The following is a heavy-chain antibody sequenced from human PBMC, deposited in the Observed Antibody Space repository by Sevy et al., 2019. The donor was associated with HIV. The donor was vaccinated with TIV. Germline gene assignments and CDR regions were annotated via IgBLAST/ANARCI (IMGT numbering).Heavy chain of an antibody. D-gene: IGHD6-13*01. V-gene: IGHV1-69*13. Sequence: ASVKVSCKASGGTFSSYAISWVRQAPGQGLEWMGGIISIFGTTNYAQKFQGRVTITADESTSTAYMEVSSLGSEDTAVYYCARVGAAGLAGWFDPWGQGTLVTVSS. CDR2: IISIFGTT. J-gene: IGHJ5*02. CDR1: GGTFSSYA. CDR3: ARVGAAGLAGWFDP.